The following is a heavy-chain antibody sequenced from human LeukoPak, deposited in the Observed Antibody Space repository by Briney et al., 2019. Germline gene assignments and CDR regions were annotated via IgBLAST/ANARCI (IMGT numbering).Heavy chain of an antibody. V-gene: IGHV3-66*02. J-gene: IGHJ6*03. CDR2: IYSGGST. CDR3: ARDMGELLHYMDV. Sequence: PGGSLRLSCAASGFTFSSNYMSWVRQAPGKGLEGVSVIYSGGSTYYSDSVKGRFTISRDHSKNPLYLQMNSLRAEDPAVYYCARDMGELLHYMDVWGKGTTVTVSS. D-gene: IGHD1-26*01. CDR1: GFTFSSNY.